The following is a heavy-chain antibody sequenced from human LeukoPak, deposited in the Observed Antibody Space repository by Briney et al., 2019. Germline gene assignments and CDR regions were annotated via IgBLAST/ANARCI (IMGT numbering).Heavy chain of an antibody. Sequence: GGSLRLSCAASGFTFSSYGMHWVRQAPGKGLEWVAVIWYDGSNKYYADSVKGRFTISRDNSKNTLYLQMNSLRAEDTAVYYCARDLTDFWSGRSVCFDYWGQGPWSPSPQ. V-gene: IGHV3-33*01. J-gene: IGHJ4*02. CDR3: ARDLTDFWSGRSVCFDY. CDR1: GFTFSSYG. D-gene: IGHD3-3*01. CDR2: IWYDGSNK.